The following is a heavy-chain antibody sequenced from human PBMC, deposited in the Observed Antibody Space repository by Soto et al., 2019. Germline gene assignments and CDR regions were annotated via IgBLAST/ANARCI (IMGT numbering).Heavy chain of an antibody. J-gene: IGHJ3*01. CDR2: INHSGST. CDR3: ARGPPSATGIYTVVRGKDAFDV. CDR1: GWAFSASF. Sequence: SDPLSHTPATSGWAFSASFRRRIRQPPGEGLERIGEINHSGSTNYNPSHKRSINMSVDTSKNQLSLKLSSVSAADTGVYYCARGPPSATGIYTVVRGKDAFDVWGQGTMVTGS. D-gene: IGHD3-10*01. V-gene: IGHV4-34*01.